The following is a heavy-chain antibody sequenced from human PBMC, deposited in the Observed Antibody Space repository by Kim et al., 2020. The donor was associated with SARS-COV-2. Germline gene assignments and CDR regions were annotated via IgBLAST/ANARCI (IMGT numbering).Heavy chain of an antibody. CDR2: ISGSGGSA. V-gene: IGHV3-23*01. D-gene: IGHD3-9*01. CDR3: AKAYILTGYPALMHYYFDY. J-gene: IGHJ4*02. CDR1: GFTFSGYA. Sequence: GGSLRLSCAASGFTFSGYAMSWIRQAPGKGLEWVSDISGSGGSANYADSVKGRFTISRDNSKNTLYLQMNSLRAEDTAVYYCAKAYILTGYPALMHYYFDYGGQGTLVTVSS.